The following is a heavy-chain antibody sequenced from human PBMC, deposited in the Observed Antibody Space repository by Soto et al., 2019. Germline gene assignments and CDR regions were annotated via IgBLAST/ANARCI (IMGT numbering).Heavy chain of an antibody. V-gene: IGHV3-9*01. Sequence: VQVVASGGGLVQPGRSLRLSCAVSGFRFEQYVVHWVRQAPGKGLECVSTVSPTGDTVAYADSVEDRFTVARDNAKNSLYRQMNSRKGDDTALYYCLKDAPNGSIDDWGQGTLVTVSS. CDR1: GFRFEQYV. CDR3: LKDAPNGSIDD. J-gene: IGHJ4*02. CDR2: VSPTGDTV. D-gene: IGHD3-10*01.